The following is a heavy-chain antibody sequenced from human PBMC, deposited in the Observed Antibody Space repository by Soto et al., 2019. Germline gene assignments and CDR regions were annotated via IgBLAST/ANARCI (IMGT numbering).Heavy chain of an antibody. J-gene: IGHJ4*02. CDR1: GGSISSGGYY. D-gene: IGHD2-8*01. CDR2: IYYSGST. Sequence: QVQLQESGPGLVKPSETLSLTCTVSGGSISSGGYYWSWIRQHPGKGLEWIGYIYYSGSTYYNPSLESRVTISVDTSKNQFSLKVSSVTAADTAVYFCARVRIVLLVYPTHFDSWGQGTLVTVSS. CDR3: ARVRIVLLVYPTHFDS. V-gene: IGHV4-31*03.